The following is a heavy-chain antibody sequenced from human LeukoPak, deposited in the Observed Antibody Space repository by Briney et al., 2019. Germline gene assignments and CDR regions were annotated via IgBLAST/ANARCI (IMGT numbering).Heavy chain of an antibody. CDR2: IYYSGST. CDR1: GGSISSGDYY. D-gene: IGHD3-10*01. V-gene: IGHV4-30-4*01. CDR3: ARWFGEITIDY. Sequence: SQTLSLTRTVSGGSISSGDYYWSWIRQPPGKGLEWIGYIYYSGSTYYNPSLKSRVTISVDTSKNQFSLKLSSVTAADTAVYYCARWFGEITIDYWGQGTLVTVSS. J-gene: IGHJ4*02.